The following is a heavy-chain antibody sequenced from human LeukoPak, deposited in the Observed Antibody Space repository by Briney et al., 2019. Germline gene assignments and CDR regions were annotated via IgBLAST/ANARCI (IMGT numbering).Heavy chain of an antibody. CDR2: ISSNGGST. Sequence: GGSLRLSRIASGFTFSSYAMHWVRQAPGKGLEYVSAISSNGGSTYYANSVKGRFTISRDNSKNTLYLQMGSLRAEDMAVYYCARDSSGWYYFDYWGQGTLVTVSS. D-gene: IGHD6-19*01. V-gene: IGHV3-64*01. CDR1: GFTFSSYA. J-gene: IGHJ4*02. CDR3: ARDSSGWYYFDY.